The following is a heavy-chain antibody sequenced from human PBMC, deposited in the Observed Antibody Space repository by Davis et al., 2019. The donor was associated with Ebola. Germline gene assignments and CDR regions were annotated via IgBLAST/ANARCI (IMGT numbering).Heavy chain of an antibody. CDR2: INWNGGST. J-gene: IGHJ4*02. CDR3: ARRGGGTGGFDY. D-gene: IGHD1-1*01. CDR1: GFTFDDYA. Sequence: GESLKISCAASGFTFDDYAMTWVRQAPGKGLEWVSGINWNGGSTGYADSVKGRFTISRDNAKNSLYLQMNSLRAEDTAVYYCARRGGGTGGFDYWGQGTLVTVSS. V-gene: IGHV3-20*04.